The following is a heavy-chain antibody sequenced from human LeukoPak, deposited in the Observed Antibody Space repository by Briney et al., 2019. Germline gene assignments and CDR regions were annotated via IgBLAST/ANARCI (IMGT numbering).Heavy chain of an antibody. CDR1: GFTFSSYG. D-gene: IGHD1-26*01. CDR3: ARDRSSVGAFDY. J-gene: IGHJ4*02. V-gene: IGHV3-33*01. CDR2: IWYDGSNK. Sequence: GGSLRLSCAASGFTFSSYGMHWVRQAPGKGQEWVAVIWYDGSNKYYADSVKGRFTISRDNSKNTLYLQMNSLRAEDTAVYYCARDRSSVGAFDYWGQGTLVTVSS.